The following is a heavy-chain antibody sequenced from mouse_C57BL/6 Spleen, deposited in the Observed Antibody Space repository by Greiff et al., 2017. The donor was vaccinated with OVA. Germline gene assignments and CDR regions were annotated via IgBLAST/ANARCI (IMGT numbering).Heavy chain of an antibody. J-gene: IGHJ3*01. CDR3: ARHEGRYGYDDEPY. D-gene: IGHD2-2*01. CDR2: FYPGSGSI. CDR1: GYTFTEYT. Sequence: QVQLQQSGAELVKPGASVKLSCKASGYTFTEYTIHWVKQRSGQGPEWIGWFYPGSGSIKYNEKFKDKATLTADKSSSTVYMEISRLTSEDVAVDFCARHEGRYGYDDEPYWGQGTLVTVSA. V-gene: IGHV1-62-2*01.